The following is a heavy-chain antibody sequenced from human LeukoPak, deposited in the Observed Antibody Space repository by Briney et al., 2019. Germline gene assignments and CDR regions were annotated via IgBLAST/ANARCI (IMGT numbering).Heavy chain of an antibody. CDR2: VSHTRDRPDST. CDR1: GFTFSSYA. V-gene: IGHV3-23*01. CDR3: ARSRGTYDNSGWRTFDY. Sequence: GGSLKLSCAASGFTFSSYAMNWVRQAPGKGLEWVSAVSHTRDRPDSTYYADSVKGRFTISRDNAKNTLYLQMNSLRVEDTAVYFCARSRGTYDNSGWRTFDYWGQGTLVTVSS. D-gene: IGHD6-19*01. J-gene: IGHJ4*02.